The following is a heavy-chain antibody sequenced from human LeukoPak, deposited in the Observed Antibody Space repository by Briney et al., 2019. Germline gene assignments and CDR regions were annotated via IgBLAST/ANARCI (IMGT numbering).Heavy chain of an antibody. J-gene: IGHJ4*02. CDR1: GYSFTTYD. V-gene: IGHV1-8*01. CDR3: ARDQEGFDY. Sequence: ASVKVSCKASGYSFTTYDINWVRQATGQGLEWMGWMNPNSGNTGYAQRFQGRVTMTRDTSISTAYMELSGLRSEDTAVYYCARDQEGFDYWGQGTLVTVSS. CDR2: MNPNSGNT.